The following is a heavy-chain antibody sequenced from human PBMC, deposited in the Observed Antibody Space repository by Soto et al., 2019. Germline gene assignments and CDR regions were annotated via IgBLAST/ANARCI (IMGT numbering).Heavy chain of an antibody. D-gene: IGHD3-10*01. CDR1: GFTFSSYA. CDR3: AKDVGSGSYYSYYYYGMDV. Sequence: GGSLRLSCAASGFTFSSYAMTWVRQAPWKGLEWVSAISGSGGSTYYADSVKGRFTISRDNSKNTLYLQMNSLRAEDTAVYYCAKDVGSGSYYSYYYYGMDVWGQGTTVTVSS. CDR2: ISGSGGST. V-gene: IGHV3-23*01. J-gene: IGHJ6*02.